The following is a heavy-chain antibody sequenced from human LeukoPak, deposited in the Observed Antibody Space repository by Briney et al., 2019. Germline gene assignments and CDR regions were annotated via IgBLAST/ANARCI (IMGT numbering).Heavy chain of an antibody. J-gene: IGHJ3*02. Sequence: GGSLRLSCSASGFTFSSYAMSSVRQAPGKGLEWVSAISGSGGSTYYADSVKGRFTISRDNSKNTLYLQMNSLRAEDTAVYYCAKVQNSLTIFGMVITFDPFDIWGQGTMVTVSS. CDR2: ISGSGGST. V-gene: IGHV3-23*01. CDR1: GFTFSSYA. CDR3: AKVQNSLTIFGMVITFDPFDI. D-gene: IGHD3-3*01.